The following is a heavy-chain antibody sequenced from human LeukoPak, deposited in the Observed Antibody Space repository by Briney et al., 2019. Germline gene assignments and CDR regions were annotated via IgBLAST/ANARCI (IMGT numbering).Heavy chain of an antibody. CDR3: ARGRSQYYDFWSGRYGLDY. V-gene: IGHV3-48*01. CDR1: GFTFSSYS. CDR2: ISSSSTI. Sequence: GGSLRLSCAASGFTFSSYSMNWVRQAPGKGLEWVSYISSSSTIYYADSVKGRFTISRDNAKNSLYLQMNSLRSEDTAVYYCARGRSQYYDFWSGRYGLDYWGQGTLATVSS. J-gene: IGHJ4*02. D-gene: IGHD3-3*01.